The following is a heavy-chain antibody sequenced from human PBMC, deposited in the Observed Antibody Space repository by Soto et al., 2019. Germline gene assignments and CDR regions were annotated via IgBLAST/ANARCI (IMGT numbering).Heavy chain of an antibody. V-gene: IGHV1-69*06. J-gene: IGHJ4*02. CDR1: GGTFSSYA. D-gene: IGHD1-1*01. CDR3: ASYNWNYGAYYFDY. Sequence: SVKVSCKASGGTFSSYAISWVRQAPGRGLEWMGGIIPIFGTANYAQKFQGRVTITADKSTSTAYMELSSLRSEDTAVYYCASYNWNYGAYYFDYWGQGTLVTVSS. CDR2: IIPIFGTA.